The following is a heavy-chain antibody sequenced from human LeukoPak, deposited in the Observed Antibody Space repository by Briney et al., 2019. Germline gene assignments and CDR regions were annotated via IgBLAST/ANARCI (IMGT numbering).Heavy chain of an antibody. J-gene: IGHJ4*02. CDR2: ISGSGGST. V-gene: IGHV3-23*01. CDR1: GFTFSSYA. CDR3: AKEELRYFDWLGSPFDY. Sequence: PGGSLRLSCAASGFTFSSYAMSWVRQAPGKGLEWVSAISGSGGSTYYADSVKGRFTISRDNSKNTLYLQMNSLRAEDTAVYYCAKEELRYFDWLGSPFDYWGQGTLVTVSS. D-gene: IGHD3-9*01.